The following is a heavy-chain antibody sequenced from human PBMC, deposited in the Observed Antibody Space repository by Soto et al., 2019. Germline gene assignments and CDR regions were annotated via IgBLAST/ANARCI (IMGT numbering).Heavy chain of an antibody. D-gene: IGHD2-15*01. CDR1: GYTFTTFG. J-gene: IGHJ2*01. CDR3: ARCYCSAGSCFTWWDFDL. V-gene: IGHV1-18*01. CDR2: SSADNGDT. Sequence: QVQVVQSGAEVKKPGASVKVACKASGYTFTTFGMSWVRQAPGQGLEWMGWSSADNGDTNSAQKFQDRVTMTTDTSTNTACMELRSRTSDATAVYYCARCYCSAGSCFTWWDFDLWGRGNLVTVSS.